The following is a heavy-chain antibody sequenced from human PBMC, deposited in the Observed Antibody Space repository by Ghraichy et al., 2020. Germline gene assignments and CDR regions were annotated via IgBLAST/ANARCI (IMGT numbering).Heavy chain of an antibody. J-gene: IGHJ4*02. CDR3: ARGSGALYSSSWYFDY. CDR1: GGSFSGYY. V-gene: IGHV4-34*01. CDR2: INHSGST. Sequence: LSLTCAVYGGSFSGYYWSWIRQPPGKGLEWIGEINHSGSTNYNPFLKSRVTISVDTSKNQFSLKLSSVTAADTAVYYCARGSGALYSSSWYFDYWGQGTLVTVSS. D-gene: IGHD6-13*01.